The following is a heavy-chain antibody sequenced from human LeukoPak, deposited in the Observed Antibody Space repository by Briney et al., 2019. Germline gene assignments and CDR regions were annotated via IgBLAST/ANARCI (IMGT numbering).Heavy chain of an antibody. J-gene: IGHJ4*02. Sequence: GGSLRLSCAASGFTFRSYDINWVRQAPGKGLEWVSSITGNGASTNFADSVKGRVTISRDNSKNTAYLQMNSLRAEDTAVYYCAKDAHYSNFYSDYWGQGTLVTVSS. CDR3: AKDAHYSNFYSDY. V-gene: IGHV3-23*01. CDR2: ITGNGAST. CDR1: GFTFRSYD. D-gene: IGHD4-11*01.